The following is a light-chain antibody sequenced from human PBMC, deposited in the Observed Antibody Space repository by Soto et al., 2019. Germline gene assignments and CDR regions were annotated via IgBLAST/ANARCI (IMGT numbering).Light chain of an antibody. CDR2: AAS. J-gene: IGKJ4*01. CDR3: QQGYSTPS. Sequence: DIQMTQSPSSLSAPVGGRGTITCRASQRISTYLNWLQQKPGEAPKLLIYAASRLQSGVPSRFGGSGSGTDFTLTISNLHPEDFASYYCQQGYSTPSFGGGTKVDI. CDR1: QRISTY. V-gene: IGKV1-39*01.